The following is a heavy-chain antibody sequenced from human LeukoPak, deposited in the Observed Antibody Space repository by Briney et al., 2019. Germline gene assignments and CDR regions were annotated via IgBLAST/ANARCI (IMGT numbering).Heavy chain of an antibody. J-gene: IGHJ4*02. CDR1: GYTFSGDH. CDR2: INPSSGAT. CDR3: ARDRNLYSGSFAS. V-gene: IGHV1-2*06. Sequence: ASVKVSCKASGYTFSGDHMHWVRQAPGQGPEWMGRINPSSGATHFAQNFQGRVTMTRDTSISTAHMELSRLTSDDTAVYYCARDRNLYSGSFASWGQGTLVTVSS. D-gene: IGHD1-26*01.